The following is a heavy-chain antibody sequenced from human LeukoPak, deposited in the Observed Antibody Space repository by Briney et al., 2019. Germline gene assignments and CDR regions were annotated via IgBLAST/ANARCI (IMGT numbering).Heavy chain of an antibody. J-gene: IGHJ4*02. CDR2: IYTSGST. D-gene: IGHD3-10*01. CDR1: GGSISSGSYY. V-gene: IGHV4-61*02. Sequence: SETLSLTCTVSGGSISSGSYYWSWIRQPAGKGLEWIGRIYTSGSTNYNPSLKSRVTISVDTSKNQFSLKLSSVTAADTAVYYCARVPSERGSFDYWGQGTLVTVSS. CDR3: ARVPSERGSFDY.